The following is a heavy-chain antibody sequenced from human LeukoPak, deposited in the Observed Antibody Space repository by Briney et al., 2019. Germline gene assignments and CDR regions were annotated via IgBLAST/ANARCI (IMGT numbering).Heavy chain of an antibody. J-gene: IGHJ4*02. CDR3: VKDRYYYDASGARDYFEY. D-gene: IGHD3-22*01. CDR1: GLTFSSHA. CDR2: IRGSGGNT. V-gene: IGHV3-23*01. Sequence: GGSLRLSCVVSGLTFSSHAMSWVRQAPGKGLEWVSSIRGSGGNTYYADSVKGRFTISRDNSKKTLTLQMHSPRAEDTAEYYCVKDRYYYDASGARDYFEYWGQGTLVTVSS.